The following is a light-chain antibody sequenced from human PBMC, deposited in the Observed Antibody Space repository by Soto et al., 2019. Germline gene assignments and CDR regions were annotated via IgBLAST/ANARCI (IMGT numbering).Light chain of an antibody. CDR2: CAS. Sequence: EIVMTQSPGTLSVSPWERATLSCRASQSVSSNLSWYQQKPGQAPRLLIYCASTRATGIPARFSGSGSGTEFTLTISSLQSEDFAVYYCQQYNNWPPWTFGQGTKVDIK. V-gene: IGKV3-15*01. J-gene: IGKJ1*01. CDR1: QSVSSN. CDR3: QQYNNWPPWT.